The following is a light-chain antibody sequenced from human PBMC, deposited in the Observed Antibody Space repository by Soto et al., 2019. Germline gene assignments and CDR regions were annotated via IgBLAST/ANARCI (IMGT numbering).Light chain of an antibody. Sequence: EIVLTQSPGSLSLSPGERATLSCRASETISGSYLAWYQQQPGQAPRLLIYSASSRATGIPDRFTGSGSGTYFTPTISRLEPEDFAVYYCQQFGTSPHTFGQGTKLEIK. CDR2: SAS. J-gene: IGKJ2*01. CDR1: ETISGSY. CDR3: QQFGTSPHT. V-gene: IGKV3-20*01.